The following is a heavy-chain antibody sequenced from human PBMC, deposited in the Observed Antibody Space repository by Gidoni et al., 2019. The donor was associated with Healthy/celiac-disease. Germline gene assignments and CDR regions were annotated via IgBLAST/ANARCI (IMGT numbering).Heavy chain of an antibody. V-gene: IGHV1-69*06. J-gene: IGHJ5*02. Sequence: QVQLVQSGAEVQKPGSSVKVSCKASGATFSSYAISWVRQAPGQGLEWMGGIIPIFGTANYAQKFQGRVTITADKSTSTAYMELSSLRSEDTAVYYCTHIAAAGNNWFDPWGQGTLVTVSS. D-gene: IGHD6-13*01. CDR3: THIAAAGNNWFDP. CDR2: IIPIFGTA. CDR1: GATFSSYA.